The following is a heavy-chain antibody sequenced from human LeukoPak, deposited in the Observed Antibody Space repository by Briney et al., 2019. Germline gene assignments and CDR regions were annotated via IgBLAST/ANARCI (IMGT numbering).Heavy chain of an antibody. V-gene: IGHV3-21*01. Sequence: GGSLRLSCAASGFTFSSYSMDWVRQAPGKGLEWVSSISSSSSYIYYADSVKGRFTISRDNAKNSLYLQMNSLRAEDTAVYYCAREMIQLVYYYYYGMDVWGQGTTVTVSS. D-gene: IGHD5-18*01. CDR2: ISSSSSYI. CDR1: GFTFSSYS. CDR3: AREMIQLVYYYYYGMDV. J-gene: IGHJ6*02.